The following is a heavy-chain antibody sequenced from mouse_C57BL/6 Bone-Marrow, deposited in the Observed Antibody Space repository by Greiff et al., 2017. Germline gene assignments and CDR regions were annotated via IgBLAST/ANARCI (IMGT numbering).Heavy chain of an antibody. V-gene: IGHV1-69*01. CDR1: GYTFTSYW. CDR3: ARGIYYGSRGDCDY. J-gene: IGHJ2*01. D-gene: IGHD1-1*01. Sequence: VQLQQPGAELVMPGASVKLSCKASGYTFTSYWMPWVKQRHGLGLEWIGEIDPSDSYTNYNQKFKGKSTLTVDKSSSTAYMQLSSLTSEDSEVYYCARGIYYGSRGDCDYWGQGTTLTVSS. CDR2: IDPSDSYT.